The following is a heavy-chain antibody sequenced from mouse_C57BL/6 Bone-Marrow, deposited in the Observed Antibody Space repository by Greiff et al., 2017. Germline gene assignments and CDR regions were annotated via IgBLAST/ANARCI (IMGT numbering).Heavy chain of an antibody. CDR1: GYTFTSYW. D-gene: IGHD2-1*01. CDR3: ALNYVPMDY. V-gene: IGHV1-64*01. Sequence: QVQLQQPGAELVKPGASVKLSCKASGYTFTSYWMHWVKQSPGKGLEWIGMIHPNSGSTNYNEKFKSKATLTVDESSSTAYMQLSSLTSEDSAGYYGALNYVPMDYWGQGTSVTVSS. J-gene: IGHJ4*01. CDR2: IHPNSGST.